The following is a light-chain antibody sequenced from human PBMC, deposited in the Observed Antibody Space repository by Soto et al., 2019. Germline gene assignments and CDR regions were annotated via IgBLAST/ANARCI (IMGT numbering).Light chain of an antibody. CDR3: QQTYTTLSIT. V-gene: IGKV1-39*01. Sequence: DIQMTQSPSSLSASVGDRVTITCRASESIARHLNWYQQKPGKAPKLLIYAASSLQNGVPSRFRGGGSGTDFTLTISNLQPEDFANYSCQQTYTTLSITFGQRTRLEIK. CDR2: AAS. J-gene: IGKJ5*01. CDR1: ESIARH.